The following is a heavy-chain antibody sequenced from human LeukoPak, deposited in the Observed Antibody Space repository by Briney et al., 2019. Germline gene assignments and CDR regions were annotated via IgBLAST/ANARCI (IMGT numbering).Heavy chain of an antibody. Sequence: GGSLRLSCAASGFTFSSYSMNWVRQAPGKGLEWVSSISSSSRYIYYADSVKGRFTISRDNAKNSLYLQMNSLRAEDTAVYYCARDADYYDSSGYYPLDYFDYWGQGTLVTVSS. CDR2: ISSSSRYI. CDR3: ARDADYYDSSGYYPLDYFDY. CDR1: GFTFSSYS. D-gene: IGHD3-22*01. V-gene: IGHV3-21*01. J-gene: IGHJ4*02.